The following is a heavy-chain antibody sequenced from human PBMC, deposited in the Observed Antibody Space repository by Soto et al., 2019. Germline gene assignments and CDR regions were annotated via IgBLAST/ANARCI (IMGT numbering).Heavy chain of an antibody. V-gene: IGHV3-23*01. CDR1: GFTFSSYA. Sequence: GGPLRLSCAASGFTFSSYAMSWVRQAPGKGLEWVSAISGSGGSTYYADSVKGRFTISRDNSKNTLYLQMNSLRAEDTAVYYCAKESGVSGHLTYFDYWGQGTLVTVSS. CDR3: AKESGVSGHLTYFDY. CDR2: ISGSGGST. J-gene: IGHJ4*02. D-gene: IGHD3-3*01.